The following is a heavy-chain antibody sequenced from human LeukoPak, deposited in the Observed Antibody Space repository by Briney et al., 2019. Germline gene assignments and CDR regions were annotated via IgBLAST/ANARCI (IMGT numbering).Heavy chain of an antibody. CDR3: ARGLNYRYSYYFDY. Sequence: GASVKVSCKASGYTFTSYDINWVRQAPGQGLEWMRWMNPNSGNTGYAQKFQGRVTMTRNTSISTAYMELSSLRSEDTAVYYCARGLNYRYSYYFDYWGQGTLVTDSS. D-gene: IGHD5-24*01. CDR2: MNPNSGNT. J-gene: IGHJ4*02. CDR1: GYTFTSYD. V-gene: IGHV1-8*01.